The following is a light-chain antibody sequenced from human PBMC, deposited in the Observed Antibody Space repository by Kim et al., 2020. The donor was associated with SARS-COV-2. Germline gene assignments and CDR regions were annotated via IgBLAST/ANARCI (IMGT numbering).Light chain of an antibody. CDR1: GSDVGGYDY. V-gene: IGLV2-8*01. Sequence: GQSVTISCTGTGSDVGGYDYVSWYQQHPGKAPKLMIYEVTKRPSGVPERFSGAKSGNTASLTVSGLQAEDEADYYCSSYAGSNKLLFGGGTKVTVL. CDR2: EVT. J-gene: IGLJ2*01. CDR3: SSYAGSNKLL.